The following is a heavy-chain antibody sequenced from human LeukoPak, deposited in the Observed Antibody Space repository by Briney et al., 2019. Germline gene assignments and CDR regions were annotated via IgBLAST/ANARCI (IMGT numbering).Heavy chain of an antibody. CDR3: ARDRIGVGLMVYVTAYYFDY. J-gene: IGHJ4*02. D-gene: IGHD2-8*01. CDR2: ITTSGSK. Sequence: KPGGSPRLSCAASGFTFNTYSFNWVRQAPGKGLEWVSSITTSGSKSYADSVKGRFTISRDNAKNLVYLQMNSLRVEDTAVYYCARDRIGVGLMVYVTAYYFDYWGQGTLVTVSS. CDR1: GFTFNTYS. V-gene: IGHV3-21*01.